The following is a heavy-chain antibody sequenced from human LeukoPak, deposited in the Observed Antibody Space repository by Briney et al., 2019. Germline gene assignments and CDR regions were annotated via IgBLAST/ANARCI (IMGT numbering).Heavy chain of an antibody. CDR1: GVMFPSYW. CDR2: IRRKTYGGTT. J-gene: IGHJ4*02. V-gene: IGHV3-49*04. Sequence: PGGSLRLSCAASGVMFPSYWMSWVRQAPGKGLEWVGFIRRKTYGGTTEYAASVKGRFTISRDDSKSIAYLQMNSLKTEDTAVYYCTRRKANDYWGQGTLVTVSS. D-gene: IGHD1-14*01. CDR3: TRRKANDY.